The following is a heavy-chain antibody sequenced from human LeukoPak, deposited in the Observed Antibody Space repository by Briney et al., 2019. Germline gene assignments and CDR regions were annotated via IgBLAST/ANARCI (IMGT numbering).Heavy chain of an antibody. D-gene: IGHD3-22*01. CDR1: EYSFTSYW. V-gene: IGHV5-51*01. Sequence: GESLKISCKGSEYSFTSYWIGWVRQMPGKGLEWMGIIYPGDSDTRYSPSFQGQVTISADKSISTAYLQWSSLKASDTAMYYCARQLGQYYDSSGYYYLDIWGQGTMVTVSS. J-gene: IGHJ3*02. CDR2: IYPGDSDT. CDR3: ARQLGQYYDSSGYYYLDI.